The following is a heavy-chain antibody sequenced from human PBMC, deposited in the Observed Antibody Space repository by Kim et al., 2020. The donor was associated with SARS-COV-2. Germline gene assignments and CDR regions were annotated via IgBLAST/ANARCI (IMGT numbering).Heavy chain of an antibody. V-gene: IGHV3-23*01. D-gene: IGHD3-22*01. Sequence: KGRFTISRDNSKNTLYLQMNSLRAEDTAVYYCAKAQEGYYDSSGYSNFDYWGQGTLVTVSS. CDR3: AKAQEGYYDSSGYSNFDY. J-gene: IGHJ4*02.